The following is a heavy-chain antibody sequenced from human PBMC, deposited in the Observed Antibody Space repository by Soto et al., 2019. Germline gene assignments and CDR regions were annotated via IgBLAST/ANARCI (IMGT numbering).Heavy chain of an antibody. Sequence: ASVKVSCKTSGYTFTSYFITWVRQAPGHGLEWMGWISPYNGNTNYAQMLQGRVTMTTDSSTSTGYLELRSLRFDDTAVYYCARQNYYSGMDVWGQGTTVTVSS. CDR2: ISPYNGNT. J-gene: IGHJ6*02. V-gene: IGHV1-18*01. CDR3: ARQNYYSGMDV. CDR1: GYTFTSYF. D-gene: IGHD3-10*01.